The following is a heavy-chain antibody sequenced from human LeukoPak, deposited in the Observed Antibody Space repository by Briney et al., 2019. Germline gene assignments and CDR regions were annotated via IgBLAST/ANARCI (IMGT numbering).Heavy chain of an antibody. CDR1: GYTFTSYD. V-gene: IGHV1-8*01. Sequence: GASAKVSCKASGYTFTSYDINWVRQATGQGLEWMGWMNANSGNTGYAQRFQGRVTMTRDTSISTAYMEVSSLRSEDTAVYYCARGASRSFDSWGQGTLVSVSS. J-gene: IGHJ4*02. D-gene: IGHD3-3*01. CDR2: MNANSGNT. CDR3: ARGASRSFDS.